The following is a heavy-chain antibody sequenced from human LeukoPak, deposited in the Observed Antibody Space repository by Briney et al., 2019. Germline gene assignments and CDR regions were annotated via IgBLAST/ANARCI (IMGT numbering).Heavy chain of an antibody. CDR1: GFTFSDYY. V-gene: IGHV3-11*04. CDR3: ARMPYYDSWRNYLSPFDL. Sequence: NTGGSLRLSCAASGFTFSDYYMSWIRQAPGKGLEWVSYISSSGSTIYYADSVKGRFTISRDNGKNTLYLQMNSLRAEDTAIYFCARMPYYDSWRNYLSPFDLWGQGIVVIVSS. D-gene: IGHD3-3*01. J-gene: IGHJ4*02. CDR2: ISSSGSTI.